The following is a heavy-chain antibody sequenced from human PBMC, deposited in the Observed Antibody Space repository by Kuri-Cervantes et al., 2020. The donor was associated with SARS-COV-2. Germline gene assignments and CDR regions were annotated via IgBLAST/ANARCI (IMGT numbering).Heavy chain of an antibody. V-gene: IGHV3-48*04. J-gene: IGHJ4*02. CDR1: GFTFSSYS. Sequence: GGSLRLSCAASGFTFSSYSTNWVRQAPGKGLEWVSYISSSSSTIYYADSVKGRFTISRDNAKNSLYLQMNSLRAEDTAVYYCAREAFGYCSGGSCYSHYWGQGTLVTVSS. D-gene: IGHD2-15*01. CDR2: ISSSSSTI. CDR3: AREAFGYCSGGSCYSHY.